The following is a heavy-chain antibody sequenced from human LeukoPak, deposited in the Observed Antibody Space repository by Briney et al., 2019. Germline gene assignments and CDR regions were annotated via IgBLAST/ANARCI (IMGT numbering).Heavy chain of an antibody. CDR3: ARDRVATMYNYFDY. J-gene: IGHJ4*02. V-gene: IGHV3-7*01. CDR1: GFTFSTYW. Sequence: PGGSLRLSCGASGFTFSTYWMSWVRQAPGKGLEWVANIKQDGSEKNYVDSVKGRFTISRDNAKNSLYLQMNSLRAEDTAVYYCARDRVATMYNYFDYWGQGTLVTVSS. D-gene: IGHD5-24*01. CDR2: IKQDGSEK.